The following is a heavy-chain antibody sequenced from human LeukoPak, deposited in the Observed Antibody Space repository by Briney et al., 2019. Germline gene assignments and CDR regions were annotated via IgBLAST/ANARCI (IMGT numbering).Heavy chain of an antibody. CDR1: GGSISSYY. Sequence: SETLSLTCTVSGGSISSYYWHWIRQPPGKGLEWIGYIYYSGSTNSNPSLKSRVTISVDTSKNQFSLKLSSVTAADTAVYHCARETQETYTSSWGLYDSYYYMDAWGKGTTVTVSS. V-gene: IGHV4-59*01. D-gene: IGHD6-13*01. J-gene: IGHJ6*03. CDR2: IYYSGST. CDR3: ARETQETYTSSWGLYDSYYYMDA.